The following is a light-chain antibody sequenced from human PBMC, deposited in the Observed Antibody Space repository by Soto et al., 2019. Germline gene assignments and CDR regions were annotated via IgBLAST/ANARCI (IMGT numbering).Light chain of an antibody. CDR3: QQYGSSPIT. CDR1: QSVSSNF. Sequence: EIVLTQSPGTLSLSPGERATLSCRASQSVSSNFLAWYQQKPGQAPRLLIYGASSRATGIPDRFSGSGSGTGSTLTISRLEPEDFAVYYCQQYGSSPITFGQGTRLEIK. CDR2: GAS. J-gene: IGKJ5*01. V-gene: IGKV3-20*01.